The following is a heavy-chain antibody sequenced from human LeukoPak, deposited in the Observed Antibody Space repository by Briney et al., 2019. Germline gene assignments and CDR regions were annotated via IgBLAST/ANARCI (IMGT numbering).Heavy chain of an antibody. J-gene: IGHJ4*02. D-gene: IGHD2-21*02. CDR2: ISSSGSTI. CDR1: GFTFSSYE. V-gene: IGHV3-48*03. CDR3: ARVGGRVTYESEFDY. Sequence: GGSLRLSCAASGFTFSSYEMNWVRQAPGKGLEWVSYISSSGSTIYYADSVKGRFTISRDNAKNSLYLQMNSLRAEDTAVYYCARVGGRVTYESEFDYWGQGTLVTVSS.